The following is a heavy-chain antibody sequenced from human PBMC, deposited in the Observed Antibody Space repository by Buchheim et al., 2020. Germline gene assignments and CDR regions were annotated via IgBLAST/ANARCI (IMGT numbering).Heavy chain of an antibody. CDR2: INPGGDSA. D-gene: IGHD2/OR15-2a*01. CDR3: ARDECRASACYSRAYYYFDF. CDR1: GYTFTSYN. Sequence: QVHLVQSGAEVKKPGARVKVSCTASGYTFTSYNVHWVRQAPGQGLEWMGIINPGGDSASYAQQFQGRLTMTRDTSTSTVHMELSSLRSEDTAVYYCARDECRASACYSRAYYYFDFWGQGTL. J-gene: IGHJ4*02. V-gene: IGHV1-46*01.